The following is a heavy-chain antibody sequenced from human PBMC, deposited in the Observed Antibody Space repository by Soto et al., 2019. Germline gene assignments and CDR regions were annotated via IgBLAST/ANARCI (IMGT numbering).Heavy chain of an antibody. D-gene: IGHD3-22*01. V-gene: IGHV3-23*01. J-gene: IGHJ4*02. CDR1: GFTFSSYA. CDR3: AKEGYYYDSSGYYY. CDR2: ISGSGGST. Sequence: VGSLGLSCAASGFTFSSYAMSWVRQAPGKGLEWVSAISGSGGSTYYADSVKGRFTISRDNSKNTLYLQMNSLRAEDTAVYYCAKEGYYYDSSGYYYRGQGTLVTGS.